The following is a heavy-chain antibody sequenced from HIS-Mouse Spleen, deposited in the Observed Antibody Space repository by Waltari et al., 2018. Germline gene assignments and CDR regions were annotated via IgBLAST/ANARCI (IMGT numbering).Heavy chain of an antibody. CDR3: ARVVGGYCSGGSCWFDP. J-gene: IGHJ5*02. V-gene: IGHV1-2*02. D-gene: IGHD2-15*01. CDR1: GYTFTGYY. CDR2: SNPDRGGT. Sequence: QVQLVQSGAEVKKPGASVKVSCKASGYTFTGYYMHWVRQAPGQGLEWMGWSNPDRGGTNYAQKCQGRVTMTRDTSISTAYMELSRLRSDDTAVYYCARVVGGYCSGGSCWFDPWGQGTLVTVSS.